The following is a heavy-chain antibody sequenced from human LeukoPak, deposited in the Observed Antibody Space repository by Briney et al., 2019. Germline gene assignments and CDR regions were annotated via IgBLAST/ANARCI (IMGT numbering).Heavy chain of an antibody. D-gene: IGHD1-26*01. CDR1: GFTFSSYS. CDR3: ARDAAEHYFDY. Sequence: GGSLRLSCAASGFTFSSYSMNWVRQAPGTGLEWVSSISSSSSYIYYADSVKGRFTISRDNAKNSLYLQMNSLRAEGTAVYYCARDAAEHYFDYWGQGTLVTGSS. V-gene: IGHV3-21*01. CDR2: ISSSSSYI. J-gene: IGHJ4*02.